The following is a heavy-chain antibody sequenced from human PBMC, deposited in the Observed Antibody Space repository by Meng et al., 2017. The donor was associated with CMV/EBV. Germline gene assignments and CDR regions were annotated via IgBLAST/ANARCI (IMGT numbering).Heavy chain of an antibody. CDR3: ARGRELDRGLDY. D-gene: IGHD3-10*01. CDR1: GGSFSGYY. J-gene: IGHJ4*02. CDR2: INHSGST. Sequence: CAVYGGSFSGYYWSWIRQPPGKGLEWIGEINHSGSTNYNPSLKSRVAISVDTSKNQFSLKLSSVTAADTAVYYCARGRELDRGLDYWGQGTLVTVSS. V-gene: IGHV4-34*01.